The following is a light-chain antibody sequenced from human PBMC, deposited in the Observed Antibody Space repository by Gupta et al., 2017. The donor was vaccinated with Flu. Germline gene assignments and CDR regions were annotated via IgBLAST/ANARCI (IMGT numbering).Light chain of an antibody. J-gene: IGKJ2*01. Sequence: DVQMTQSPSILSASVGDRVTITCRASHFIDTWLAWYQQKPGKVPKLLMYKTSILESEVPSSFSGSGSGTEFTLTITSLQPDDFATYYCQQYNNGSPTFGQGTKLEI. CDR3: QQYNNGSPT. V-gene: IGKV1-5*03. CDR1: HFIDTW. CDR2: KTS.